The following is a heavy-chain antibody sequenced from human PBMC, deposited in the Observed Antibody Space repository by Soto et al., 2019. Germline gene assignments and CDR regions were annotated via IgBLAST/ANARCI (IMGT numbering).Heavy chain of an antibody. CDR1: GYTLTGYY. CDR3: ARSSGSYSYYGMDV. Sequence: ASVQVSCKASGYTLTGYYMHCVRQAPGQGLEWMGCINPKNGDTYYAQKFQGRVTLTRDTSVSTAHMELSRLRSDDTAVYYCARSSGSYSYYGMDVWGQGTTVTVSS. CDR2: INPKNGDT. J-gene: IGHJ6*02. D-gene: IGHD1-26*01. V-gene: IGHV1-2*02.